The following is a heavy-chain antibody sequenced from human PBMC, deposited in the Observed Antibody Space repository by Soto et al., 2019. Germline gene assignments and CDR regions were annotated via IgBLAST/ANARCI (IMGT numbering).Heavy chain of an antibody. J-gene: IGHJ4*02. Sequence: SETLSLTCTVSGGSVSSGGYYWSWIRQHPGKGLEWIRYIYYSGSTYYNPSLKSRVTISVDTSKNQFSLKLSSVTAADTAVYYCARESVNYYDSSGYYYARTFDYWGQGTLVTVSS. D-gene: IGHD3-22*01. CDR3: ARESVNYYDSSGYYYARTFDY. CDR2: IYYSGST. V-gene: IGHV4-31*03. CDR1: GGSVSSGGYY.